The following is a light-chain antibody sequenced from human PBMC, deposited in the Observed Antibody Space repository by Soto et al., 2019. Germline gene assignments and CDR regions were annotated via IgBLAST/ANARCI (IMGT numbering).Light chain of an antibody. Sequence: QSVLAQPPSASGTPGQRVTISCSGSSSNIGSQFVYWYHQVPGRAPKLLIYRTNQRPSGVPDRFAGSKYGATASLVISGLQSDDEGDYFCASWDDSLRWMFGGETKLTVL. CDR3: ASWDDSLRWM. J-gene: IGLJ3*02. CDR2: RTN. CDR1: SSNIGSQF. V-gene: IGLV1-47*01.